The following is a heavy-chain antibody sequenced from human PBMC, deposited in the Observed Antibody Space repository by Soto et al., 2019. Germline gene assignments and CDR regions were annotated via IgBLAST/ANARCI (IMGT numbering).Heavy chain of an antibody. CDR2: ISSSSSYI. Sequence: GGSLRLSCAASGFTFSSYSMNWVRQAPGKGLEWVSSISSSSSYIYYADSVKGRFTISRDNAKNSLYLQMNSLRAEDTAVYYCARDQEGDIVVVPAANYYYYYMDVWGKGTTVTVSS. CDR1: GFTFSSYS. D-gene: IGHD2-2*01. V-gene: IGHV3-21*01. CDR3: ARDQEGDIVVVPAANYYYYYMDV. J-gene: IGHJ6*03.